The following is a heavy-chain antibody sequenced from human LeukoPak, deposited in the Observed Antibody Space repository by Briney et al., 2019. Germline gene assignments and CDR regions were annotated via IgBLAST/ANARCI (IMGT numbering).Heavy chain of an antibody. J-gene: IGHJ4*02. D-gene: IGHD2-15*01. Sequence: ASVKVSCKASGGTFSSYTISWVRQAPGQGLEWMGRIIPILGIANYAQKFQGRVMITADKSTSTAYMELSSLISEDTAVYYCARDGGGCSGGSCYADYWGQGTLVTVSS. CDR3: ARDGGGCSGGSCYADY. V-gene: IGHV1-69*04. CDR2: IIPILGIA. CDR1: GGTFSSYT.